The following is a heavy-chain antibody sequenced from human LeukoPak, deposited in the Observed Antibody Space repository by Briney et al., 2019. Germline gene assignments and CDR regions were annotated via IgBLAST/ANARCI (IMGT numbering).Heavy chain of an antibody. CDR2: IYSGGNT. CDR1: GFTVSSNY. Sequence: GGSLRLSCAASGFTVSSNYMSWVRQAPGKGLEWGSFIYSGGNTYYADSVKGRFTISRDNSKNTLYLQMNCLRAEDTAVYYCARDVYITASGVTWFDPSGQGTLVTVSS. CDR3: ARDVYITASGVTWFDP. D-gene: IGHD6-13*01. V-gene: IGHV3-53*01. J-gene: IGHJ5*02.